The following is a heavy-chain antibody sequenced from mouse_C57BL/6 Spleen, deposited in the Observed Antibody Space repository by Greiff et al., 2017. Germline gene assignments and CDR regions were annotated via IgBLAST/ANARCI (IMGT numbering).Heavy chain of an antibody. CDR1: GYTFTSYW. Sequence: QVQLQQAGAELVRPGSSVKLSCKASGYTFTSYWMHWVKQRPIQGLAWIGNIDPSDSETHYNQKFKDKATLTVDKSSSTAYLQLSSLTSEDSAVYYCAREGTVVATDWYFDVWGTGTTVTVSS. J-gene: IGHJ1*03. V-gene: IGHV1-52*01. D-gene: IGHD1-1*01. CDR2: IDPSDSET. CDR3: AREGTVVATDWYFDV.